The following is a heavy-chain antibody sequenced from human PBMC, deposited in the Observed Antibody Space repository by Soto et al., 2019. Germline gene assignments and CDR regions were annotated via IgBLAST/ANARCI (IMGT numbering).Heavy chain of an antibody. CDR3: ARRVYGEHGFDP. Sequence: QVQLQESGPGLVKPSQTLSLTCTVSGGSISSGGYYWSWIRQHPGKGLEWIGYIYYSGSTYYNPSLTSRVTISVDTSKNQFSLKLRSVTAADTAVYYCARRVYGEHGFDPWGQGTLVTVSS. J-gene: IGHJ5*02. CDR1: GGSISSGGYY. V-gene: IGHV4-31*03. CDR2: IYYSGST. D-gene: IGHD3-10*01.